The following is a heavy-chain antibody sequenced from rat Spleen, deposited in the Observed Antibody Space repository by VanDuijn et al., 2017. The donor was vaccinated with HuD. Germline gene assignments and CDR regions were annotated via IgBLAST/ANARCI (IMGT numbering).Heavy chain of an antibody. J-gene: IGHJ3*01. V-gene: IGHV3-3*01. CDR3: ALRYYGYTYDWFAY. CDR2: INNAGST. Sequence: EVQLQESGPGLVKPSQSLSLTCSVTGYSITSSYRWNWIRKFPGNKLEWMGYINNAGSTNYNPSLKSRISITRDTSKNQFFLQLNSVTTEDTATYYCALRYYGYTYDWFAYWGQGTLVTVSS. D-gene: IGHD1-9*01. CDR1: GYSITSSYR.